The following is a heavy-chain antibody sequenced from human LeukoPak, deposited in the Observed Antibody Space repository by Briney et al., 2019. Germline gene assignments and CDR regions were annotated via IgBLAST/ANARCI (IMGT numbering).Heavy chain of an antibody. V-gene: IGHV4-4*07. CDR3: ARDPEGHGYYFDY. CDR2: IHPSGST. D-gene: IGHD3-3*01. J-gene: IGHJ4*02. Sequence: SETLSLTCTVSGGSTSNYFCTWLRQSAGKGLEWIGRIHPSGSTNYNPSLKSRVSMSVDTSKNQFSLKLSSVTAADTAVYYCARDPEGHGYYFDYWGQGALVTVSS. CDR1: GGSTSNYF.